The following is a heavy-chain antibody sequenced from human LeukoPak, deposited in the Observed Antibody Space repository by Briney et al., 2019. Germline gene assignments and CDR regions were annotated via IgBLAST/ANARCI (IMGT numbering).Heavy chain of an antibody. CDR2: VYYTGST. Sequence: PSETLSLTCTVSGGSISSSAYFWVWIRQPPGKGLEWIGSVYYTGSTYYNPSLKSRVTISVDTSKNQFSLKLSSVTAADTAVYYCARSAYCGGDCYPDYWYFDLWGRGTLVTVSS. CDR1: GGSISSSAYF. J-gene: IGHJ2*01. CDR3: ARSAYCGGDCYPDYWYFDL. D-gene: IGHD2-21*02. V-gene: IGHV4-39*01.